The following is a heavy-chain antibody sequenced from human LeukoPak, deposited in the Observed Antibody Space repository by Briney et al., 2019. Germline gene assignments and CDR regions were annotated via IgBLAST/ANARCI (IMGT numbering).Heavy chain of an antibody. V-gene: IGHV4-34*01. CDR3: ARLWFGDRTFDY. CDR1: GGSFSGYY. J-gene: IGHJ4*02. Sequence: SETLSLTCAVYGGSFSGYYWSWIRQPPGKGLEWIGEINHSGSTNYNPSLKSRVTISVDTSKNQFSLKLSSVTAADTAVYYCARLWFGDRTFDYWGQGTLVTVSS. D-gene: IGHD3-10*01. CDR2: INHSGST.